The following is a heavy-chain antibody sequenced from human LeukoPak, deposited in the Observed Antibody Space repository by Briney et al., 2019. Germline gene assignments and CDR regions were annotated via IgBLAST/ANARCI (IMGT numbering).Heavy chain of an antibody. CDR3: AKTTYYYDSSGYYGYYFDY. V-gene: IGHV3-23*01. Sequence: PGGSLRLSCEASGFTFSTFAMIWVRQPPGKGLEWVSSIFPSGGEIHYADSVRGRFTISRDNSKSTLSLQMNSLRAEDTAVYYCAKTTYYYDSSGYYGYYFDYWGQGTLVTVSS. CDR1: GFTFSTFA. D-gene: IGHD3-22*01. CDR2: IFPSGGEI. J-gene: IGHJ4*02.